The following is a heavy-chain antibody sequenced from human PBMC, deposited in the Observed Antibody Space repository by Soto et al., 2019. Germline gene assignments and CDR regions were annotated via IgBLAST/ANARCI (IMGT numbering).Heavy chain of an antibody. CDR1: GGSISSGGYY. V-gene: IGHV4-31*03. Sequence: SETLSLTCTVSGGSISSGGYYWSWIRQHPGKGLEWIGYIYYSGSTYYNPSLKSRVTISVDTSKNQFSLKLTSVTAADTAVYYCARAKIGYVDAFDIWGRGTMVT. CDR2: IYYSGST. D-gene: IGHD2-2*01. CDR3: ARAKIGYVDAFDI. J-gene: IGHJ3*02.